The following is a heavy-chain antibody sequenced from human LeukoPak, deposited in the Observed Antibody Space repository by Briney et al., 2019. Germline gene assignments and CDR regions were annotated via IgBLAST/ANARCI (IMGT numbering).Heavy chain of an antibody. J-gene: IGHJ1*01. CDR2: IIPIFGTA. Sequence: GASVKVSCKASGGTFSSYAISWVRQAPGQGLEWMGGIIPIFGTANYARKFQGRVTMTTDTSTSTAYMELRSLRSDDTAVYYCARVPQWLEYFQHWGQGTLVTVSS. D-gene: IGHD5-24*01. CDR3: ARVPQWLEYFQH. CDR1: GGTFSSYA. V-gene: IGHV1-69*05.